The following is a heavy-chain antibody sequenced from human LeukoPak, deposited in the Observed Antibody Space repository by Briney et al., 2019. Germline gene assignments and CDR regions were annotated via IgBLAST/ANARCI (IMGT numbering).Heavy chain of an antibody. Sequence: SETLSLTCTVSGGSISSSSYYWGWIRQPPGKGLEWIGSIYYSGSTYYNPSLKSRVTISVDTSKNQFSLKLSSVNAADTAVYYCARYSSGWYYFDYWGQGTLVTVSS. CDR3: ARYSSGWYYFDY. D-gene: IGHD6-19*01. V-gene: IGHV4-39*01. J-gene: IGHJ4*02. CDR2: IYYSGST. CDR1: GGSISSSSYY.